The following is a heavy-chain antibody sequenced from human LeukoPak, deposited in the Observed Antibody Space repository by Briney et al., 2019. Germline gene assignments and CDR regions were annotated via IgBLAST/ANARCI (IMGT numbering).Heavy chain of an antibody. CDR1: GFTVSRNY. V-gene: IGHV3-53*01. D-gene: IGHD5-18*01. J-gene: IGHJ4*02. CDR2: IYSGGST. Sequence: GGSLRLSCAASGFTVSRNYMSWVRQAPGKGLEWVSVIYSGGSTYYADSVKGRFTISRDNSKNTLYLQMNSLRVEDTAVYYCARDGYSYGSTFDYWGQGTLVTVSS. CDR3: ARDGYSYGSTFDY.